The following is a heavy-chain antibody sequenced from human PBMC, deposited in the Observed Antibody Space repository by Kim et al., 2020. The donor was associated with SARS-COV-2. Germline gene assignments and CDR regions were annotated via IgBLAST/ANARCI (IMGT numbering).Heavy chain of an antibody. CDR3: ASLGEKGRSLYSSSWVTFDP. J-gene: IGHJ5*02. CDR1: GGSISSSSYY. D-gene: IGHD6-13*01. CDR2: IYYSGST. Sequence: SETLSLTCTVSGGSISSSSYYWGWIRQPPGKGLEWIGSIYYSGSTYYNPSLKSRVTISVDTSKNQFSLKLSSVTAADTAVYYCASLGEKGRSLYSSSWVTFDPWGQGTLVTVSS. V-gene: IGHV4-39*07.